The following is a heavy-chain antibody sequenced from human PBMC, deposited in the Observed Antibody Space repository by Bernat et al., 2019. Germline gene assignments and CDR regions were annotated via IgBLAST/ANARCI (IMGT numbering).Heavy chain of an antibody. CDR2: LSYGGGS. Sequence: QVQLQESGPGLVKPSETLSLTCSVSGGSITNSNYYWTWVRQPPGKGLEWIGSLSYGGGSSNNPSLRSRVTISMDTSKNQFSLKLSSVTAADTAVYYCARNGPSFDYWGQGTLVIVSS. D-gene: IGHD1-1*01. J-gene: IGHJ4*02. V-gene: IGHV4-39*07. CDR1: GGSITNSNYY. CDR3: ARNGPSFDY.